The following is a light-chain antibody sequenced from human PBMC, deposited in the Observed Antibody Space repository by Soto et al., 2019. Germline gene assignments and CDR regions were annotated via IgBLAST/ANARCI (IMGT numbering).Light chain of an antibody. J-gene: IGLJ2*01. V-gene: IGLV4-69*01. Sequence: QLVLTQSPSASASLGASVKLTCTLSSGHGSYAIAWHQQQPEKGPRYLMKLNSDGSHNKGDGIPDRFSGSSSGAERYLTISSLQSDDEADYYCQTWGTGFLVFGGGTKVTVL. CDR2: LNSDGSH. CDR3: QTWGTGFLV. CDR1: SGHGSYA.